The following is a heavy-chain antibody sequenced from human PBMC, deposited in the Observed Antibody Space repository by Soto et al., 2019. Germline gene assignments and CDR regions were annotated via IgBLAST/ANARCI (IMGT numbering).Heavy chain of an antibody. Sequence: LGESLKITCKGSGYSFTSYWIGWVRQMPGKGLEWMGIIYPGDSDTRYSPSFQGQVTISADKSINTAYLQWSSLKASDTAMYYCARHGCSGIGSGLFDYWGPGTLVTVSS. CDR1: GYSFTSYW. CDR2: IYPGDSDT. J-gene: IGHJ4*02. CDR3: ARHGCSGIGSGLFDY. V-gene: IGHV5-51*01. D-gene: IGHD3-10*02.